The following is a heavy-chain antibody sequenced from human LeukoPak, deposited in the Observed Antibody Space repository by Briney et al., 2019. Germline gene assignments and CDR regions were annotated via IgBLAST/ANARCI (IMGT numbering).Heavy chain of an antibody. CDR1: GFTFSSYN. CDR3: AKDRCSNGIGCYYYYMVV. D-gene: IGHD2-8*01. Sequence: PGGSLRLSCAASGFTFSSYNMNWIRQTPGKGLEWVSSISSRSSYIYYADSVKGRFTISRDNAKNSLYLQMNSLRAEDTAVYYCAKDRCSNGIGCYYYYMVVWGKGTTVTISS. V-gene: IGHV3-21*01. CDR2: ISSRSSYI. J-gene: IGHJ6*03.